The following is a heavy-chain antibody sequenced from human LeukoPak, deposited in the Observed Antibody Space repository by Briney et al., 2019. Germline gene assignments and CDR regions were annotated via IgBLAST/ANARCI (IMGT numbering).Heavy chain of an antibody. Sequence: SVKVSCKASGGTFSSYAISWVRQAPGQGLEWMGRIIPIFGTANYAQEFQGRVTITTDESTSTAYMELSSLRSEDTAVYYCATSPAGYSSGGWFDPWGQGTLVTVSS. CDR3: ATSPAGYSSGGWFDP. CDR1: GGTFSSYA. V-gene: IGHV1-69*05. J-gene: IGHJ5*02. D-gene: IGHD6-19*01. CDR2: IIPIFGTA.